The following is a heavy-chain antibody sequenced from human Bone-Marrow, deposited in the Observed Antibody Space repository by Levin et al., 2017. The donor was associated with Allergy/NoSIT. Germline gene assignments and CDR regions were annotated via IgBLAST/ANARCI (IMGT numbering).Heavy chain of an antibody. CDR2: FDSDGSST. D-gene: IGHD2-8*01. Sequence: PGGSLRLSCAASGFPFSRFWMHWVRQAPGKGLEWVSRFDSDGSSTTYADSVRGRFTISRGNAKNTLSLQMDSLRVEDTAVYYCARDTGYKYGVDYGLDVWGQGTTVIVSS. CDR3: ARDTGYKYGVDYGLDV. CDR1: GFPFSRFW. J-gene: IGHJ6*02. V-gene: IGHV3-74*01.